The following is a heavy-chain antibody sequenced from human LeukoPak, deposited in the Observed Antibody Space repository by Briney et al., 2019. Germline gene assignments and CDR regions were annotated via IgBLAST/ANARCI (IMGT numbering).Heavy chain of an antibody. Sequence: GASVKVSCKASGYTFTGYYMHSVRHAPGQGIEWMGRINPNSGGTNYAQKFQGRVTMTRDTSISTAYMELSRVRADDTAVYYCVTLYSGYDYDYWGQGTLVTVSS. CDR3: VTLYSGYDYDY. CDR1: GYTFTGYY. CDR2: INPNSGGT. D-gene: IGHD5-12*01. J-gene: IGHJ4*02. V-gene: IGHV1-2*06.